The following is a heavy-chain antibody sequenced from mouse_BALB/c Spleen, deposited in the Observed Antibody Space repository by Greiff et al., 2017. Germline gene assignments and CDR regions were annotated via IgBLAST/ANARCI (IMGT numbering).Heavy chain of an antibody. CDR1: GFTFSSYG. V-gene: IGHV5-6*01. CDR3: ARQEGLDY. Sequence: EVQGVESGGDLVKPGGSLKLSCAASGFTFSSYGMSWVRQTPDKRLEWVATISSGGSYTYYPDSVKGRFTISRDNAKNTLYLQMSSLKSEDTAMYYCARQEGLDYWGQGTTLTVSS. D-gene: IGHD3-3*01. CDR2: ISSGGSYT. J-gene: IGHJ2*01.